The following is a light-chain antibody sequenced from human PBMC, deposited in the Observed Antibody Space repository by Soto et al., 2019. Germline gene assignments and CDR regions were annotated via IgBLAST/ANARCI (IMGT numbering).Light chain of an antibody. J-gene: IGLJ1*01. CDR1: SSDVGGYYY. Sequence: QSALTQPRSVSGSPGQSVTISCTGTSSDVGGYYYVSWYQQHPGKAPKLMIYDVSKRPSGVPDRFSGAKSGNTASLTISGLQAEDESDYYCCSYAGTYTYVFGTGTKVTVL. CDR3: CSYAGTYTYV. CDR2: DVS. V-gene: IGLV2-11*01.